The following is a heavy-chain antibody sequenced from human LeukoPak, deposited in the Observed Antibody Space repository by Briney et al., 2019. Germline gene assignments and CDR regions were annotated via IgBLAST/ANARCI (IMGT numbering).Heavy chain of an antibody. CDR1: GGSFSGYY. V-gene: IGHV4-34*01. CDR3: ARGIAVAGGDY. D-gene: IGHD6-19*01. CDR2: INHSGTT. J-gene: IGHJ4*02. Sequence: SETLSLTCAVYGGSFSGYYWSWIRQPPGKGLEWIGEINHSGTTNYNPSLKSRVTISVDTSKNQFSLKLSSVTAADTAVYYCARGIAVAGGDYWGQGTLVTVSS.